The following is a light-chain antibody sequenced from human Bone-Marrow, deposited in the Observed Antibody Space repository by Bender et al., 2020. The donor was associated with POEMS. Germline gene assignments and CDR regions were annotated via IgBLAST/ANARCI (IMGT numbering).Light chain of an antibody. J-gene: IGLJ3*02. CDR1: NSNIGTNA. CDR3: AAWDAGLGGGV. CDR2: SDN. Sequence: QSVLTQPPSASGTPGQRVTISCSGSNSNIGTNAVNWYQQFPGTAPKLLIYSDNQRPSGVPDRFYAFKSGTSASLAISGLGSEDEADYYCAAWDAGLGGGVFGGGTQLTVL. V-gene: IGLV1-44*01.